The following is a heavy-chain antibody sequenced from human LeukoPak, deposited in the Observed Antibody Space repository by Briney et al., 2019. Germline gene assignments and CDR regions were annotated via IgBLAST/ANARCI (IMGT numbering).Heavy chain of an antibody. D-gene: IGHD3-3*01. V-gene: IGHV3-7*03. CDR2: IKQDGSEK. J-gene: IGHJ3*02. CDR1: GGSFSGYY. CDR3: ARGLRFLEWTYAFDI. Sequence: PSETLSLTCAVYGGSFSGYYWSWVRQAPGKGLEWVANIKQDGSEKYYVDSVKGRFTISRDNAKNSLYLQMNSLRAEDTAVYYCARGLRFLEWTYAFDIWGQGTMVTVSS.